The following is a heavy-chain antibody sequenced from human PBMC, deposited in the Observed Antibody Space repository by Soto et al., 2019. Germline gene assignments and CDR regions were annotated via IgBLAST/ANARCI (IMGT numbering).Heavy chain of an antibody. J-gene: IGHJ4*02. V-gene: IGHV5-51*01. D-gene: IGHD3-22*01. Sequence: GESLKISCQGSGYRFTSYWIAWVRQMPGKGLGWVGVIYPGDSDVKYSPSCEGHITISVDRSDSTAYLQWTSLKASDTAMSFCERQSDTSGYYTDYWGQGTQVTVSS. CDR1: GYRFTSYW. CDR3: ERQSDTSGYYTDY. CDR2: IYPGDSDV.